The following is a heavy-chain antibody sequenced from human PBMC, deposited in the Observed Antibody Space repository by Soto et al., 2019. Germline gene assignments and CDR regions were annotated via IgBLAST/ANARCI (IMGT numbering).Heavy chain of an antibody. CDR1: GYTLTSHY. V-gene: IGHV1-46*03. D-gene: IGHD4-17*01. J-gene: IGHJ4*02. Sequence: QVQLEQSGAEVKKPGASVTVSCKASGYTLTSHYVQWVRQAPGQGLEWVGILNPDGGRTSFAPKFQDRVTLKIDTSTSTFYMQLSSLRSDDTAHYFCVKGYGENWGQGTLITVSP. CDR3: VKGYGEN. CDR2: LNPDGGRT.